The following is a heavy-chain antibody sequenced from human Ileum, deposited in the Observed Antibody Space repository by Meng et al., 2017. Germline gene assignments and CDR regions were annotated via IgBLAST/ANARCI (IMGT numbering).Heavy chain of an antibody. CDR1: GGTFSSYA. Sequence: QGQLVQAGAEVKKPGSSVKVSCKASGGTFSSYAISWVRQAPGQGLEWMGGIIPIFGTANYAQKFQGRVTITADKSTSTAYMELSSLRSEDTAVYYCAIPDCSSTSCYAGYWGQGTLVTVSS. D-gene: IGHD2-2*01. CDR2: IIPIFGTA. J-gene: IGHJ4*02. V-gene: IGHV1-69*06. CDR3: AIPDCSSTSCYAGY.